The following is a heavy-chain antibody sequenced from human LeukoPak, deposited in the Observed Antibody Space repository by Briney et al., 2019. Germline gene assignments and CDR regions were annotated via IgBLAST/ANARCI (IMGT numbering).Heavy chain of an antibody. D-gene: IGHD3-10*01. CDR1: GGSFSGYY. Sequence: PSETLSLTCAVYGGSFSGYYWTWIRQPPGKGLEWMGEINHKGSTNYNPSLMSRVSTSVDTSKNQFSLKLSSVTAADTAVYYCARGPHYYGAGSYEYSYYYYYYGMDVWGNGTTVTVSS. CDR2: INHKGST. J-gene: IGHJ6*04. CDR3: ARGPHYYGAGSYEYSYYYYYYGMDV. V-gene: IGHV4-34*01.